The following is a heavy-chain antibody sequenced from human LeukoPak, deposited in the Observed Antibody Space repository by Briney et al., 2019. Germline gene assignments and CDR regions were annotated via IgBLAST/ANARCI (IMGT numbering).Heavy chain of an antibody. CDR2: IKDRANSYTT. J-gene: IGHJ4*02. D-gene: IGHD6-13*01. CDR1: GFTFGDHF. CDR3: ARSFRAATGAYYFDY. V-gene: IGHV3-72*01. Sequence: GGSLRLSCAASGFTFGDHFMDWVRQAPGKGLEWVGRIKDRANSYTTEYAASVKGRFTISRDDLRNSLSLQMNSLKIVDTAVYYCARSFRAATGAYYFDYWGQGTLVTVSS.